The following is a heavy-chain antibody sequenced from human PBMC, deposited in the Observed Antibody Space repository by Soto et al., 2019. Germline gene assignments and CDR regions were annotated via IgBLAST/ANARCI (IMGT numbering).Heavy chain of an antibody. CDR3: ARDRIGGSSWSDFDY. Sequence: QVQLVQSGAEVKKPGASVKVSCKASGYTFTSYGISWVRQAPGQGLEWMGWISAYNGNTNYAQKLQGRVTMTTDTSTSTAYMALRSLRSDDTAVYYCARDRIGGSSWSDFDYWGQGTLVTVSS. D-gene: IGHD6-13*01. J-gene: IGHJ4*02. CDR1: GYTFTSYG. CDR2: ISAYNGNT. V-gene: IGHV1-18*01.